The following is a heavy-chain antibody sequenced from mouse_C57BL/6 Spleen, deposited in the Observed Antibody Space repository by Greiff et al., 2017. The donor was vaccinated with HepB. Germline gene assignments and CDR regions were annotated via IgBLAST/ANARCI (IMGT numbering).Heavy chain of an antibody. D-gene: IGHD1-2*01. CDR1: GYTFTDHT. J-gene: IGHJ2*01. CDR2: IYPRDGST. CDR3: ARKFRYYNYYFDD. V-gene: IGHV1-78*01. Sequence: VQLQQSDAELVKPGASVKISCKVSGYTFTDHTIHWMKQRPEQGLEWIGYIYPRDGSTKYNEKFKGKATLTADKSSSTAYMQLNSLASEDSAVYFCARKFRYYNYYFDDWGQGTTLTVSS.